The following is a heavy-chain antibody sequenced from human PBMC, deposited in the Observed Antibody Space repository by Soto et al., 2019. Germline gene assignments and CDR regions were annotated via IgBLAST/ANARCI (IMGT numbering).Heavy chain of an antibody. D-gene: IGHD6-13*01. CDR3: ARFRAAGLYYFDY. CDR1: GFSLSTSGVG. CDR2: IYWDDDK. J-gene: IGHJ4*02. V-gene: IGHV2-5*02. Sequence: QITLKASGPTLAKPTQPLTLTCTFSGFSLSTSGVGVGWIRQPPGKALEWLALIYWDDDKRYSPPLKSRLTIPKDTSKIQVVLTMTNMDHVDTASYYCARFRAAGLYYFDYWGQGTLVTVSP.